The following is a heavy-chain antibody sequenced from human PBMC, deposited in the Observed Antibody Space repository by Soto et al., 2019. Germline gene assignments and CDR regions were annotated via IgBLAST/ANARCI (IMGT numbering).Heavy chain of an antibody. V-gene: IGHV1-18*01. Sequence: ASVKVSCKASGYTFTSYGISWVRQAPGQGLEWMGWISAYNGNTNYAQKLQGRVTMTTDTSTSTAYMELRSLRSDDTAVYHCARAIVATRYYYYYMDVWGKGTTVTVSS. J-gene: IGHJ6*03. D-gene: IGHD5-12*01. CDR1: GYTFTSYG. CDR3: ARAIVATRYYYYYMDV. CDR2: ISAYNGNT.